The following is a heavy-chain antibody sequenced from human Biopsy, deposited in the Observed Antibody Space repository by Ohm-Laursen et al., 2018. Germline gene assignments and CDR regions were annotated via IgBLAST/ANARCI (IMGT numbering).Heavy chain of an antibody. CDR2: INPKSGGT. J-gene: IGHJ4*02. CDR1: EGTFSNYG. Sequence: ASVKVSCKVPEGTFSNYGVNWVRQAPGQGLEWMGWINPKSGGTHYLEKFRGRVTMTRDTSISSAYMEVSSLRSDDTAVYYCAIDGNDFLTDYLKIDQWGQGTLVTVSS. CDR3: AIDGNDFLTDYLKIDQ. V-gene: IGHV1-2*02. D-gene: IGHD3-9*01.